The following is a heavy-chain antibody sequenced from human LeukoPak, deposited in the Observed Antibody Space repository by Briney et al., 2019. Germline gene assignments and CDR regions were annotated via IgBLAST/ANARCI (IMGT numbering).Heavy chain of an antibody. Sequence: GGSLRLSCAASGFTFSSYMSWVRQAPGRGLEWVSVIYSGGSTYYADSVKGRFTISRDDSKNTLYLQMNSLKTEDTAVYYCTTDFPAMDTNVLRYFDWLLQADDAFDIWGQGTMVTVSS. V-gene: IGHV3-66*01. CDR2: IYSGGST. CDR3: TTDFPAMDTNVLRYFDWLLQADDAFDI. CDR1: GFTFSSY. D-gene: IGHD3-9*01. J-gene: IGHJ3*02.